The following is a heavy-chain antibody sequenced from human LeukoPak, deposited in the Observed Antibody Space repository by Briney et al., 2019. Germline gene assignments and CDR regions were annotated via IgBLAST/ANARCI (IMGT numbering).Heavy chain of an antibody. Sequence: PSETLSLTCAVYGGSFSGYYWSWIRQPPGKGLEWIGEINHSGSTSYNPSLKSRVTISVDTSKNQFSLKLSSVTAADTAVYYCVRGTLITNFGVVIMGAQGPYFDYWGQGTLVTVSS. J-gene: IGHJ4*02. CDR3: VRGTLITNFGVVIMGAQGPYFDY. CDR1: GGSFSGYY. CDR2: INHSGST. V-gene: IGHV4-34*01. D-gene: IGHD3-3*01.